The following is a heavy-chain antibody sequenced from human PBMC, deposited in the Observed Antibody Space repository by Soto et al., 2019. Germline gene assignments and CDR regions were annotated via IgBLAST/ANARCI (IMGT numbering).Heavy chain of an antibody. CDR1: GGSISSGGYY. J-gene: IGHJ3*02. CDR2: IYYSGST. Sequence: QVQLQESGPGLVKPSQTLSLTCTVSGGSISSGGYYWSWIRQHPGKGLEWIGYIYYSGSTYYNPTLKSLVTISVDTSKNQFSLKLSSVTAADTAVYYCARDRRFGVGGAFDIWGQGTMVTVSS. CDR3: ARDRRFGVGGAFDI. D-gene: IGHD3-10*01. V-gene: IGHV4-31*01.